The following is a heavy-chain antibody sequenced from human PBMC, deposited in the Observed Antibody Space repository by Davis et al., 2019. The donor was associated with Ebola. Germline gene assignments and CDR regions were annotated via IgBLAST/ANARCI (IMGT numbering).Heavy chain of an antibody. D-gene: IGHD3-22*01. CDR3: ANIGYVVSSYYGMDV. J-gene: IGHJ6*02. CDR1: GFTFSSYG. Sequence: GGSLRLSCAASGFTFSSYGMHWVRQAPGKGLEWVAVISYDGSNKYYADSVKGRFTISRDNSKNTLYLQMNSLRAEDTAVYYCANIGYVVSSYYGMDVLGQGTTFTVSS. V-gene: IGHV3-30*18. CDR2: ISYDGSNK.